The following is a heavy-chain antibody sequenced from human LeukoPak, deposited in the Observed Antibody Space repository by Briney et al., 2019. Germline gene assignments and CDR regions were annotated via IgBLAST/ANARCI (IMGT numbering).Heavy chain of an antibody. Sequence: ASVKVSCKASGYTFTSYYMHWVRQAPGQGLEWMGIINPSGGSTSYAQKFQGRVTMTRDTSTSTVYMELSSLRSEDTAVYYCAREVAVDTAMVDLGDAFDIWGQGTMVTVSS. J-gene: IGHJ3*02. D-gene: IGHD5-18*01. CDR3: AREVAVDTAMVDLGDAFDI. CDR2: INPSGGST. V-gene: IGHV1-46*01. CDR1: GYTFTSYY.